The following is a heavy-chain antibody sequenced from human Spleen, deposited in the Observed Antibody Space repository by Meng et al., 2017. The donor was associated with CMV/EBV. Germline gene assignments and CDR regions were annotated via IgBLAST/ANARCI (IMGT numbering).Heavy chain of an antibody. CDR2: INPNDGGT. CDR3: AGDLARGTVGATSYFDS. D-gene: IGHD1-26*01. CDR1: GYTFTSSD. J-gene: IGHJ4*02. Sequence: ASAKISCNAAGYTFTSSDINWVGQDTGQGREWMGWINPNDGGTDYAQKFLGRVTMIRDKNISTTFIELISLRSPDKAVYYCAGDLARGTVGATSYFDSWGQGTLVTVSS. V-gene: IGHV1-2*02.